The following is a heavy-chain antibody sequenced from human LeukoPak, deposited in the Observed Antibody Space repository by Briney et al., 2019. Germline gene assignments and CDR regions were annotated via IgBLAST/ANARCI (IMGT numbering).Heavy chain of an antibody. CDR3: ARSKVRGTITNNFDY. Sequence: PSETLSLTCAVYGGSFSGYYWSWIRQPPGKGLEWIGEINHSGSTNYNPSLKSRVTISVDTSKNQFSLKLSSVTAADTAVYYCARSKVRGTITNNFDYWGQGTLVTVSS. V-gene: IGHV4-34*01. CDR2: INHSGST. CDR1: GGSFSGYY. J-gene: IGHJ4*02. D-gene: IGHD3-10*01.